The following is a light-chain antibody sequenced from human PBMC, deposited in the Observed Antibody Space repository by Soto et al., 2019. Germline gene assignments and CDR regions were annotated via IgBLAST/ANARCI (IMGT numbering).Light chain of an antibody. CDR1: QSVSSSY. CDR2: CAS. J-gene: IGKJ5*01. V-gene: IGKV3-20*01. Sequence: EIVLTQSPGTLSLSPGERATLSCRASQSVSSSYLAWYQQKPGQAPRHLIYCASSGATGIPDRFSGSGSGTDFTLTISRLEPEDFAVYYCQQYGSSPITFGQGTRLEIK. CDR3: QQYGSSPIT.